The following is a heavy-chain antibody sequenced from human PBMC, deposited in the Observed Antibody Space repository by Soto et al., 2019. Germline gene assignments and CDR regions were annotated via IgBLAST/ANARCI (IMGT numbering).Heavy chain of an antibody. D-gene: IGHD4-4*01. CDR2: FDPEDGET. CDR1: GYTLTELS. V-gene: IGHV1-24*01. Sequence: GASVKVSCKVSGYTLTELSMHWVRQAPGKGLEWMGGFDPEDGETIYAQKFQGRVTMTEDTSTDTAYMELSSLRSEDTAVYYCATYLKYDYSNYQLRYWYSVDSYYYGMDVWGQGTTVTVSS. CDR3: ATYLKYDYSNYQLRYWYSVDSYYYGMDV. J-gene: IGHJ6*02.